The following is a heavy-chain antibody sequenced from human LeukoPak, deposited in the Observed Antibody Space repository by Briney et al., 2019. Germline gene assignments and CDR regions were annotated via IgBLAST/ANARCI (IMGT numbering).Heavy chain of an antibody. J-gene: IGHJ4*02. V-gene: IGHV3-23*01. CDR2: ISGSGGST. CDR3: AGLPAYYYDTSGFYFDY. D-gene: IGHD3-22*01. Sequence: GGSLRLSCAASGFTFSSYAMSWVRQAPGKGLEWVSAISGSGGSTYYANSVKGRFTISRDNSKNTLYLQMNSLRAEDTAVYYCAGLPAYYYDTSGFYFDYWGQGTLVTVSS. CDR1: GFTFSSYA.